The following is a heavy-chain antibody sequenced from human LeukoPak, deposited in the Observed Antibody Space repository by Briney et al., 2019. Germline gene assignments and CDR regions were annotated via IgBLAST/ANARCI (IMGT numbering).Heavy chain of an antibody. CDR1: GYSISSGYY. CDR3: ARLATMIVVVVADDHFDY. J-gene: IGHJ4*02. Sequence: PGGSLRLSCAVSGYSISSGYYWGWIRQPPGKGLEWIGSIYHSGSTYYNPSLKSRVTISVDTSKNQFSLKLSSVTAADTAVYYCARLATMIVVVVADDHFDYWGQGTLVTVSS. V-gene: IGHV4-38-2*01. CDR2: IYHSGST. D-gene: IGHD3-22*01.